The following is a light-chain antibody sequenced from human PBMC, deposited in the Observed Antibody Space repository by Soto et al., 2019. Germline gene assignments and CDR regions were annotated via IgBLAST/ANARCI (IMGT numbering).Light chain of an antibody. J-gene: IGKJ2*01. CDR3: QQYNNWPWYT. V-gene: IGKV3-15*01. Sequence: EIVMTQSPATLSVSPGERATLSCRASQSVSSNLAWYQQKPGQAPRLLIYGASTRATGIPARFSGSGSGTEFTLTISSLQSEDLEVYYCQQYNNWPWYTFGQGTKLEIK. CDR1: QSVSSN. CDR2: GAS.